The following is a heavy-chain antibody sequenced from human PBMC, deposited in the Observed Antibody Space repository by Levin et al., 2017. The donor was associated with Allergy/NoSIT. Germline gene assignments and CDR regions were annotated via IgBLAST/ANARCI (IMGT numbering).Heavy chain of an antibody. CDR3: AKDDYGDYLDY. CDR2: ISYDGSNK. J-gene: IGHJ4*02. Sequence: GGSLRLSCAASGFTFSSYGMHWVRQAPGKGLEWVAVISYDGSNKYYADSVKGRFTISRDNSKNTLYLQMNSLRAEDTAVYYCAKDDYGDYLDYWGQGTLVTVSS. CDR1: GFTFSSYG. D-gene: IGHD4-17*01. V-gene: IGHV3-30*18.